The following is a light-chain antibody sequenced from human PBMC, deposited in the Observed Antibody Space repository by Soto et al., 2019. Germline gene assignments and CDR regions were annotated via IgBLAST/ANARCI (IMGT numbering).Light chain of an antibody. CDR2: AAS. CDR3: QHSYSLLYT. V-gene: IGKV1-39*01. CDR1: QRIGTN. J-gene: IGKJ2*01. Sequence: DIQSTQSPYSLSACIGYRFTLAFRASQRIGTNLNWYQQKPGKAPNLLIYAASSLQSGVSSRFSGSGSGTDFTLTISSLQPEDSATYYCQHSYSLLYTFGHGTKVDIK.